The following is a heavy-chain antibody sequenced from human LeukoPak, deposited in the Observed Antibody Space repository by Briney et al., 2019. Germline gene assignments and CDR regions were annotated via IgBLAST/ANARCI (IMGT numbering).Heavy chain of an antibody. CDR1: GGSISSSNW. D-gene: IGHD6-19*01. J-gene: IGHJ5*02. V-gene: IGHV4-4*02. Sequence: SGTLSLTCAVSGGSISSSNWWSWVRQPPGKGLEWIGEIYHSGSTNYNPSLKSRVTISVDKSKNQFSLKLSSVTAADTAVYYCARVVVQWLVHLNWFDPWGQGTLVTASS. CDR2: IYHSGST. CDR3: ARVVVQWLVHLNWFDP.